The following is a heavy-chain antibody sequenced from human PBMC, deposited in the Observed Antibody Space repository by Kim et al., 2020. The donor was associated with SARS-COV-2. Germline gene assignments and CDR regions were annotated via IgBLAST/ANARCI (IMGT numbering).Heavy chain of an antibody. V-gene: IGHV3-23*01. J-gene: IGHJ4*02. Sequence: VKCRSTISRDNSKSTLYLPMNSLRAEDTAVYYCAKERGVVVLYWSGFDYWGQGTLVTVSS. D-gene: IGHD2-15*01. CDR3: AKERGVVVLYWSGFDY.